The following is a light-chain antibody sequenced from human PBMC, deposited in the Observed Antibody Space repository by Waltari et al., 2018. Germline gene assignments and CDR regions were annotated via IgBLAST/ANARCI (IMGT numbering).Light chain of an antibody. CDR2: DVS. CDR3: SSYTSNTFYV. Sequence: QSALTQPASVSGSPGQSITISCNGTSSDIGDYKYVSWFQQHPGTAPKLIIYDVSSRPSGVSTRFSGSKSGTTASLIISGLQAEDEANYYCSSYTSNTFYVFGTGTTVTVL. J-gene: IGLJ1*01. V-gene: IGLV2-14*03. CDR1: SSDIGDYKY.